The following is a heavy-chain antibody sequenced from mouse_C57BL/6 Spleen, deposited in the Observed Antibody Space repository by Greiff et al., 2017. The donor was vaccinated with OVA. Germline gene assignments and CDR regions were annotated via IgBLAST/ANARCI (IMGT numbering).Heavy chain of an antibody. D-gene: IGHD1-1*01. J-gene: IGHJ4*01. CDR3: ARSYYGSSFYAMDY. Sequence: VQLQQSGPVLVKPGASVKMSCKASGYTFTDYYMNWVKQSHGKSLEWIGVINPYNGGTSYNQKFKGKATLTVDKSSSTAYMELNSLTSEDSAVYYCARSYYGSSFYAMDYWGQGTSVTVSS. V-gene: IGHV1-19*01. CDR2: INPYNGGT. CDR1: GYTFTDYY.